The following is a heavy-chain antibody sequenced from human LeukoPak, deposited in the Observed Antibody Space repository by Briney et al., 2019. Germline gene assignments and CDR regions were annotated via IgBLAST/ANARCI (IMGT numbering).Heavy chain of an antibody. Sequence: SETLSLTCAVYGGSFSGYYWSWLRQPPGKGLEWIGEINHSGSTNYNPSLKSRVTISVDTSKNQFSLKLSSVTAADTAVYYCARRRGRYFDWLLHQYYFDYWGQGTLVTVSS. CDR2: INHSGST. J-gene: IGHJ4*02. CDR1: GGSFSGYY. CDR3: ARRRGRYFDWLLHQYYFDY. D-gene: IGHD3-9*01. V-gene: IGHV4-34*01.